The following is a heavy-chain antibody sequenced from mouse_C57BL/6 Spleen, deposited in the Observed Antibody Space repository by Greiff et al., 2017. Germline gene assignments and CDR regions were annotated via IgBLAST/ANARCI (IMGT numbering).Heavy chain of an antibody. CDR1: GFTFSDYG. Sequence: EVMLVESGGGLVKPGGSLKLSCAASGFTFSDYGMHWVRQAPEKGLEWVAYISSGSSTIYYADTVKGRFTISRDNAKNTLFLQMTSLRSEDTAMYYCARWRDGFFDYWGQGTTLTVSS. CDR2: ISSGSSTI. J-gene: IGHJ2*01. D-gene: IGHD3-3*01. V-gene: IGHV5-17*01. CDR3: ARWRDGFFDY.